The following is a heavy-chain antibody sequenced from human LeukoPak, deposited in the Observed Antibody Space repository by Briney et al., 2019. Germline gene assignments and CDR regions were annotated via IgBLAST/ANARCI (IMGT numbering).Heavy chain of an antibody. D-gene: IGHD4-17*01. Sequence: GGSLRLSCAASGFPFSRYGMHWVRQAPSKGLEWVAFIRYDGSNKYYADSVKGRFTISRDNSKNTLYLQMNSLRAEDTAVYYCAKEGEVGTVTTTRYYYYMDVWGKGTTVTISS. J-gene: IGHJ6*03. CDR2: IRYDGSNK. CDR3: AKEGEVGTVTTTRYYYYMDV. V-gene: IGHV3-30*02. CDR1: GFPFSRYG.